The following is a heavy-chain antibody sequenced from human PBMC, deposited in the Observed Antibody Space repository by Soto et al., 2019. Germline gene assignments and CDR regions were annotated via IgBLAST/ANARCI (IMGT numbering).Heavy chain of an antibody. CDR1: GGSISSGGYY. Sequence: QVQLQESGPGLVKPSQTLSLTCTVSGGSISSGGYYWSWIRQHPGKGLEWIGYIYYSGSTYYNPSLKSRVTISVDTSKNQFSLKLSSVTAADTAVYYCARGAKDGELLLGSVVWFDPWGQGTLVTVSS. CDR3: ARGAKDGELLLGSVVWFDP. D-gene: IGHD3-10*01. CDR2: IYYSGST. V-gene: IGHV4-31*03. J-gene: IGHJ5*02.